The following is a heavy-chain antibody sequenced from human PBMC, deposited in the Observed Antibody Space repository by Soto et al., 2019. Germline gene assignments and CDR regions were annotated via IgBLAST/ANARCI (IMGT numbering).Heavy chain of an antibody. V-gene: IGHV3-30*18. J-gene: IGHJ5*02. CDR3: AKDNCISTSCYRLYNWFDP. CDR1: GFTFSSYG. CDR2: ISYGGSNK. D-gene: IGHD2-2*01. Sequence: QVQLVESGGGVVQPGRSLRLSCAASGFTFSSYGMPWVRQAPGKGLEWVAVISYGGSNKYYADSVKGRFTISRDNSKNTLYLQMNNLRAEDTAVYYCAKDNCISTSCYRLYNWFDPWGQGTLVTVSS.